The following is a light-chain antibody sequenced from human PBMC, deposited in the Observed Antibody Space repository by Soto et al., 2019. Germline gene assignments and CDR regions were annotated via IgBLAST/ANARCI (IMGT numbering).Light chain of an antibody. CDR1: QSISTS. Sequence: DIQMTQSPSTLSASVGDRVTITCRASQSISTSLAWYQQKPGKAPKLLISDASSFESGVPSRFSGSGSGTEFTLTISSLQPDDFATYYCQHYNNWTFGQGTKVEIK. J-gene: IGKJ1*01. V-gene: IGKV1-5*01. CDR3: QHYNNWT. CDR2: DAS.